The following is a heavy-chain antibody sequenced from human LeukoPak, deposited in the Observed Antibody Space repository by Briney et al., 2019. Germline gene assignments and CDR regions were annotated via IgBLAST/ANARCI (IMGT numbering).Heavy chain of an antibody. CDR2: ISGSGGST. V-gene: IGHV3-23*01. J-gene: IGHJ4*02. D-gene: IGHD4/OR15-4a*01. CDR3: AKCLGDGTNYYFAH. CDR1: GFTFSSYA. Sequence: GGSLRLSCAASGFTFSSYAMSWVRQAPGKGLEWVSAISGSGGSTYYADSVKGRFTISRDNSKNTLYLQMSSLRAEDTALYYCAKCLGDGTNYYFAHWGQGTLVTVSS.